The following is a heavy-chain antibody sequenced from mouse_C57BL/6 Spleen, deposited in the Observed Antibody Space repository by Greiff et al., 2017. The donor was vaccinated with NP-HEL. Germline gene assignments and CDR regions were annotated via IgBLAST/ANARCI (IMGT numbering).Heavy chain of an antibody. CDR1: GYTFTSYG. Sequence: VKLQQSGAELARPGASVKLSCKASGYTFTSYGISWVKQRTGQGLEWIGEIYPRSGNTYYNEKFKGKATLTADKSSSTAYMELRSLTSEDSAVYFCARSIITTVVATPAWFAYWGQGTLVTVSA. CDR3: ARSIITTVVATPAWFAY. CDR2: IYPRSGNT. D-gene: IGHD1-1*01. V-gene: IGHV1-81*01. J-gene: IGHJ3*01.